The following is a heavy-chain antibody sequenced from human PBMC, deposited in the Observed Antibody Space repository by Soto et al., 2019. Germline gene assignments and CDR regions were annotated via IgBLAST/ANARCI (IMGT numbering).Heavy chain of an antibody. CDR1: GFTFSSYS. D-gene: IGHD3-3*01. Sequence: GGSLRLSCAASGFTFSSYSMNWVRQAPGKGLEWVSSISSSSSYIYYADSVQGRFTISRDNAKNSLYLQMNSLRAEDTAVYYCARVPSADTYYDFWRGYYFDYWGQGTLGTVSS. V-gene: IGHV3-21*01. CDR3: ARVPSADTYYDFWRGYYFDY. CDR2: ISSSSSYI. J-gene: IGHJ4*02.